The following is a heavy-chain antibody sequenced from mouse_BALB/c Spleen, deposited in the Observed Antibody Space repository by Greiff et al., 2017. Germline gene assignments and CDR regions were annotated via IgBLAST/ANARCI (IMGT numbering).Heavy chain of an antibody. J-gene: IGHJ3*02. Sequence: EVHLVESGGGLVKPGGSLKLSCAASGFTFSSYAMSWVRQTPEKRLEWVASISSGGSTYYPDSVKGRFTISRDNARNILYLQMSSLRSEDTAMYYCARGEITTGWGQGTLVTVSA. CDR1: GFTFSSYA. CDR2: ISSGGST. CDR3: ARGEITTG. V-gene: IGHV5-6-5*01. D-gene: IGHD2-4*01.